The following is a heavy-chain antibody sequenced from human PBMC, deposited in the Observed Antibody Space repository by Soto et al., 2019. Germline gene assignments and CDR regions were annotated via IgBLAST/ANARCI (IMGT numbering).Heavy chain of an antibody. J-gene: IGHJ4*02. D-gene: IGHD4-17*01. CDR3: ARDGGIALTTFDY. CDR2: TYYRSRWYN. V-gene: IGHV6-1*01. CDR1: GDSVSDNTAA. Sequence: SQTLSLTCAISGDSVSDNTAAWNWIRQSPSRGLGWLGRTYYRSRWYNDYAVSVRSRISINPDTSKNQFSLQLNSVTPEDTAVYYCARDGGIALTTFDYWGQGSLVTVSS.